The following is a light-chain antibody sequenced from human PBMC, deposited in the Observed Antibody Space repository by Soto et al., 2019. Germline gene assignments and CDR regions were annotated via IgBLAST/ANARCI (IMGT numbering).Light chain of an antibody. CDR2: EVS. CDR3: CSYAGSGLGV. CDR1: SSDVGSYNL. Sequence: QSALTQPASVSGSPGQSITISCIGTSSDVGSYNLVSWYQQHPGKAPKLMIYEVSERPSGVSDRFSGSKSGNTASLTISWLQPEDEADYYCCSYAGSGLGVFGGGTKVTVL. V-gene: IGLV2-23*02. J-gene: IGLJ2*01.